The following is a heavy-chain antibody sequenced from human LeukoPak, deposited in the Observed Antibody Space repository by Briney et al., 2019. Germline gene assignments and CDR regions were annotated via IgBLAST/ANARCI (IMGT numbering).Heavy chain of an antibody. CDR1: GFTFSNYA. CDR2: IRGGGDTQ. D-gene: IGHD3-22*01. CDR3: ARDTYDSSGFYAPLDY. J-gene: IGHJ4*02. Sequence: PGGSLRLSCTASGFTFSNYAMTWVRQAPGKGLEWVASIRGGGDTQYYADSVKVRFTISRDNPQNSLYLKMSSLRAEDTAVYYCARDTYDSSGFYAPLDYWGQGTLVTVSS. V-gene: IGHV3-23*01.